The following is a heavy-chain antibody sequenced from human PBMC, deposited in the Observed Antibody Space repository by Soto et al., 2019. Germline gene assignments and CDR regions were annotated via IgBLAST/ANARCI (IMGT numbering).Heavy chain of an antibody. J-gene: IGHJ4*02. CDR2: IYWDDDK. CDR3: AHRILRTVFGLVTTTAIYFDF. V-gene: IGHV2-5*02. Sequence: QITLNESGPTVVKPAETLTLTCTFSGFSITTSGVGVGWIRQSPGKAPEWIALIYWDDDKRYSASLKSRLTITKDTSKNQVVLTMASVDPADTATYYCAHRILRTVFGLVTTTAIYFDFWGQGTPVVVSS. CDR1: GFSITTSGVG. D-gene: IGHD3-3*01.